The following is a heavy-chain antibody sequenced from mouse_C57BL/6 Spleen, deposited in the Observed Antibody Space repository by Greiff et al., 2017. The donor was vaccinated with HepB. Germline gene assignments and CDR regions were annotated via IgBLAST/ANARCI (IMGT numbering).Heavy chain of an antibody. CDR1: GFTFSDYG. CDR3: ARPGVATSYFDV. CDR2: ISSGSSTI. V-gene: IGHV5-17*01. Sequence: EVKLVESGGGLVKPGGSLKLSCAASGFTFSDYGMHWVRQAPEKGLEWVAYISSGSSTIYYADTVKGRFTISRDNAKNTLFLQMTSLRSEDTAMVYCARPGVATSYFDVWGTGTTVTVSS. J-gene: IGHJ1*03. D-gene: IGHD1-1*01.